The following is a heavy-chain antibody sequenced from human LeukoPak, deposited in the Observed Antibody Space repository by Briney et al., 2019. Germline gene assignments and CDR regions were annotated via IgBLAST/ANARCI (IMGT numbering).Heavy chain of an antibody. V-gene: IGHV3-7*01. J-gene: IGHJ4*02. D-gene: IGHD2-15*01. CDR2: IKKTGSET. Sequence: AGGSLRLSCTASKFTFMNYAMHWVRQAPGKGLEWVAYIKKTGSETYYVDSVKGRFTITRDNTRNSLFLQMYSLRAEDTAVYFCAREDGYCSGGNCYSYFDSWGQGTLVTVSS. CDR1: KFTFMNYA. CDR3: AREDGYCSGGNCYSYFDS.